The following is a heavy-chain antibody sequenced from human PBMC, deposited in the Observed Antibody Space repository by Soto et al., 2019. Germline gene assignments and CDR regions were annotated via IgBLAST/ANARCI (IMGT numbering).Heavy chain of an antibody. CDR3: ARGRASGDY. V-gene: IGHV4-34*01. CDR2: INHSGST. J-gene: IGHJ4*02. CDR1: GGSFSGYY. Sequence: QVQLQQWGAGLLKPSETLSLTCAVYGGSFSGYYWSWIRQPPGKGLEWIGEINHSGSTNYNPSPKRRVTISVDTSKNQFSLKLSSVTAADTAVYYCARGRASGDYWGQGTLVTVSS.